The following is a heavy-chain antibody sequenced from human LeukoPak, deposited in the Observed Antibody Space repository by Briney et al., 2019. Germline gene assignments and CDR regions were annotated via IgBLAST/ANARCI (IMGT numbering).Heavy chain of an antibody. CDR2: INPNSGGP. CDR3: ARGSVSSYDAFDI. J-gene: IGHJ3*02. V-gene: IGHV1-2*02. Sequence: ASVKVSCKASGDTFTGSYMHWVRQAPGQGLEWIGWINPNSGGPNYAQKFQGRVTMTRDTSISTAYMELSRLRSDDTAVYYCARGSVSSYDAFDIWGQGTMVTVSS. D-gene: IGHD6-13*01. CDR1: GDTFTGSY.